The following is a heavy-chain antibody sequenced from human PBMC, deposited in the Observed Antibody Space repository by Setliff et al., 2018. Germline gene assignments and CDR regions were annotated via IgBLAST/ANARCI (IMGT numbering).Heavy chain of an antibody. Sequence: SETLSLPCTVSGDSISGDYWSWIRQSPEKGLEWIAYIHYSGSTNQNPSLKSRVTISLDTPKNQFSLKLSYMTAADTAVYYCARFLDPRDGYQNSPGFDFWGQGALVTVSS. J-gene: IGHJ4*02. V-gene: IGHV4-59*01. D-gene: IGHD2-21*01. CDR1: GDSISGDY. CDR3: ARFLDPRDGYQNSPGFDF. CDR2: IHYSGST.